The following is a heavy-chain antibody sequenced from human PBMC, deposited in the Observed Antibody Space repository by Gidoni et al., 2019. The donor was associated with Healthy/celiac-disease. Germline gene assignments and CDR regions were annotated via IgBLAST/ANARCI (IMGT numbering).Heavy chain of an antibody. V-gene: IGHV3-30*18. D-gene: IGHD1-26*01. CDR1: GFTFSSYG. CDR2: ISYDGSNK. J-gene: IGHJ3*02. Sequence: QVQLVESGGGVVQPGRSLRLSCAASGFTFSSYGMHWVRQAPGKGLEWVAVISYDGSNKYYADSVKGRFTISRDNSKNTLYLQMNSLRAEDTAVYYCAKVYRWELLYDAFDIWGQGTMVTVSS. CDR3: AKVYRWELLYDAFDI.